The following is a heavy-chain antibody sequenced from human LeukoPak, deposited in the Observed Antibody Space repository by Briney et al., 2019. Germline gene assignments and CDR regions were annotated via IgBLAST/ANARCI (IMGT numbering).Heavy chain of an antibody. CDR1: EFTFSSYN. J-gene: IGHJ6*02. CDR2: ISSSSKYI. CDR3: ARRGILWFGELLYEDGMDV. Sequence: GGSLRLSCAASEFTFSSYNMNWVRQAPGKGLEWVSSISSSSKYIYYADSVKGRFTISRDNAKNSLYLQMNSLRAEDTAVYYCARRGILWFGELLYEDGMDVWGQGTTVTVSS. V-gene: IGHV3-21*03. D-gene: IGHD3-10*01.